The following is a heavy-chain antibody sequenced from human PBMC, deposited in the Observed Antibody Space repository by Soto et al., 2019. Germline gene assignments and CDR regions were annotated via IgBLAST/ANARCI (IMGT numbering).Heavy chain of an antibody. V-gene: IGHV3-23*01. CDR3: AKDRVNWNDTPALYFFDY. Sequence: LLLESGGGLVQPGGSLRLSCAASGFTFNSSAMTWVRQAPGKGLEWVSAISGGGSSTYYADSVKGRFTISRDNSKNTLYLQMNRLRAEDTAVYYCAKDRVNWNDTPALYFFDYWGQGTLVTVSS. CDR1: GFTFNSSA. J-gene: IGHJ4*02. CDR2: ISGGGSST. D-gene: IGHD1-20*01.